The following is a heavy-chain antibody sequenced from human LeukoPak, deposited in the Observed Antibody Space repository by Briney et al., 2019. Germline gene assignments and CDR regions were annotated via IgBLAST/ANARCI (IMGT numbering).Heavy chain of an antibody. Sequence: GGSLRLSCAASGFAVSSNCMSWVRQPPGKGLEWVAIINQDGSGKYYVDSVKGRFTISRDNAKNSLYLQMSSLRAEDTAVYYCARGGHRQKEFWGQGTLVTVSS. CDR2: INQDGSGK. CDR1: GFAVSSNC. D-gene: IGHD3-10*01. V-gene: IGHV3-7*01. CDR3: ARGGHRQKEF. J-gene: IGHJ4*02.